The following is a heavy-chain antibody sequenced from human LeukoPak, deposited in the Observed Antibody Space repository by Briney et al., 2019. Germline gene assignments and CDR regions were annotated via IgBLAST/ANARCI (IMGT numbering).Heavy chain of an antibody. CDR1: AGSIRNSSYY. CDR2: IYYSGST. Sequence: ASETLSLTCTVSAGSIRNSSYYWGWIRQPPGKGLEWIASIYYSGSTYYNPSLKSRVTISVDTSRNQFSLKLNSVTAADAAVYYCVGHLPYSNYCNYWGQGTLVTVSS. J-gene: IGHJ4*02. D-gene: IGHD4-11*01. V-gene: IGHV4-39*01. CDR3: VGHLPYSNYCNY.